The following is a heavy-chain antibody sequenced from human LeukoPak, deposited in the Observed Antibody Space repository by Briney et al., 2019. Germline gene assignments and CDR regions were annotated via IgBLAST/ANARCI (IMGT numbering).Heavy chain of an antibody. V-gene: IGHV3-23*01. CDR3: AKDMEYGSGSYYSPTDY. D-gene: IGHD3-10*01. Sequence: QSGGSLRLSCAASGFTFSSYAMSWVRQAPGKGLEWVSAISGSGGSTYYADSVKGRFTISRDNAKNSLYLQMNSLRAEDTALYYCAKDMEYGSGSYYSPTDYWGQGTLVTVSS. J-gene: IGHJ4*02. CDR2: ISGSGGST. CDR1: GFTFSSYA.